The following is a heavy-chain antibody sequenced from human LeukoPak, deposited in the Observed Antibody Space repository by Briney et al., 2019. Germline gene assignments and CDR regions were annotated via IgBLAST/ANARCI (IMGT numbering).Heavy chain of an antibody. CDR3: ARARQGYCSSASCYSFDI. CDR1: GFTFSSYS. J-gene: IGHJ3*02. CDR2: ISSGSSTI. V-gene: IGHV3-48*01. Sequence: GGSLRLSCASSGFTFSSYSMSWVRQAPGKGLKWVSYISSGSSTIYYADSVKGRFTISRDNAKNSLYLQMSSLRADDTAVYYCARARQGYCSSASCYSFDIWGQGTMLTVSS. D-gene: IGHD2-2*01.